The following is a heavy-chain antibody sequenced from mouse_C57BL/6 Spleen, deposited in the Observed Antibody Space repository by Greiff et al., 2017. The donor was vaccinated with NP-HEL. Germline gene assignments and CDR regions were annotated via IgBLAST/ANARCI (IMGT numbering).Heavy chain of an antibody. CDR3: AREGANWAYYFDY. D-gene: IGHD4-1*01. Sequence: QVQLQQPGTELVKPGASVKLSCKASGYTFTSYWMHWVKPRPGQGLEWIGNINPSNGGTNYNEKFKSKATLTVDKSSSTAYMQLSSLTSEDSAVYYCAREGANWAYYFDYWGQGTTLTVSS. V-gene: IGHV1-53*01. J-gene: IGHJ2*01. CDR1: GYTFTSYW. CDR2: INPSNGGT.